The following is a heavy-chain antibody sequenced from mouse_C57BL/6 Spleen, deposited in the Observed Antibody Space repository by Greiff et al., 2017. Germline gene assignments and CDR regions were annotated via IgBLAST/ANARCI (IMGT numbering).Heavy chain of an antibody. Sequence: QVQLKQPGAELVKPGASVKLSCKASGYTFTSYWMHWVKQRPGQGLEWIGMIHPNSGSTNYNEKFKSKATLTVDKSSSTAYMQLSSLTSEYSAVYYCARVLGYYGSSYPFDYWGQGTTLTVSS. V-gene: IGHV1-64*01. J-gene: IGHJ2*01. CDR2: IHPNSGST. CDR1: GYTFTSYW. CDR3: ARVLGYYGSSYPFDY. D-gene: IGHD1-1*01.